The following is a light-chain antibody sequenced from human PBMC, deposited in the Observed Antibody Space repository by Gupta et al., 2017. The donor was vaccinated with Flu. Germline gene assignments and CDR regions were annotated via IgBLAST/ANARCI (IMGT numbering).Light chain of an antibody. CDR3: SAYVRSNNVYV. J-gene: IGLJ1*01. CDR2: DVN. Sequence: QSALTQPPSASGSPGQSVTIPCNGPLSDVGSSNLVSWYQQPPGKAPKLMIYDVNKRPSGVPDRFSGSKSGNTASLTVSGLQVEDEADYYCSAYVRSNNVYVFGTGTKVTVL. V-gene: IGLV2-8*01. CDR1: LSDVGSSNL.